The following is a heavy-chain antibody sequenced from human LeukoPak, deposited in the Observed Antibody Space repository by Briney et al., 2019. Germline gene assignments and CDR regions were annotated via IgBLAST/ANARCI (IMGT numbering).Heavy chain of an antibody. V-gene: IGHV4-39*01. CDR2: IYYSGST. Sequence: SETLSLTCTVSGGSISSYYWGWIRQPPGKGLEWIGSIYYSGSTYYNPSLKSRVTISVDTSKNQFSLKLSSVTAADTAVYYCARLPTRYSSSWGDYWGQGTLVTVSS. CDR3: ARLPTRYSSSWGDY. J-gene: IGHJ4*02. D-gene: IGHD6-13*01. CDR1: GGSISSYY.